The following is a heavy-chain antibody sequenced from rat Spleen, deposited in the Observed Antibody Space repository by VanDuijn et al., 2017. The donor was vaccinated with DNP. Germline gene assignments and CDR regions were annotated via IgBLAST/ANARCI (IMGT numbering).Heavy chain of an antibody. CDR1: GFTFNYYW. Sequence: EVQLVESGGDLVQPGRSLKLSCVASGFTFNYYWMAWIRQVPGKGLEWIASITSGSGTTSYSDAVKGRFMISRDDTKNTLSLQMNSLTSEDTATYYCARGSTSIYWFFDFWGPGTMVTVSS. J-gene: IGHJ1*01. CDR2: ITSGSGTT. V-gene: IGHV5-31*01. D-gene: IGHD3-1*01. CDR3: ARGSTSIYWFFDF.